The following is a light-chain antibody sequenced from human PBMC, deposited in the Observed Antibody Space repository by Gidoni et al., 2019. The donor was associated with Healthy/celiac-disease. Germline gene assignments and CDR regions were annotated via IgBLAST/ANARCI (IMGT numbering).Light chain of an antibody. CDR1: SSDVGSYKL. Sequence: QSALTPPASVSGSPGQSITTSCTGTSSDVGSYKLVSWYQQHTGQAPKRMIYEGSKRPAGVSNRFAGSLTISGLQAEDEADYYCCSYAGSSIGVFGGGTKLTVL. CDR3: CSYAGSSIGV. V-gene: IGLV2-23*01. CDR2: EGS. J-gene: IGLJ3*02.